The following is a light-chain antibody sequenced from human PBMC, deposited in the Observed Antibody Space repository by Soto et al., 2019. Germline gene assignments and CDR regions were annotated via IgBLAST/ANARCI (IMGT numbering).Light chain of an antibody. Sequence: QSVVTQPPSDSGTPGQKVTIYCSGSSSNIGSNTVNWYQHLPGTAPKLLIYSNNQRPSGVPDRLSGSKSGTSASLAISGLQSEDEADYYCAAWDDSLNGVIFGGGTKLTVL. V-gene: IGLV1-44*01. CDR2: SNN. CDR3: AAWDDSLNGVI. J-gene: IGLJ2*01. CDR1: SSNIGSNT.